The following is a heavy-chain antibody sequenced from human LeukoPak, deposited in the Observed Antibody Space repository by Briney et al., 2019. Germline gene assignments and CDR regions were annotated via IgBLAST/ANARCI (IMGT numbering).Heavy chain of an antibody. J-gene: IGHJ5*02. Sequence: SETLSLTCTVSGGSISSGGYYWSWIRQHPGKGLEWIGSIYYSGGTYYNPSLKSRVTISVDTSMNHFSLKLRSVSAADSAVYYCARSSNPNWFDPWGQGTLVTVSS. V-gene: IGHV4-31*03. CDR1: GGSISSGGYY. CDR2: IYYSGGT. D-gene: IGHD2-15*01. CDR3: ARSSNPNWFDP.